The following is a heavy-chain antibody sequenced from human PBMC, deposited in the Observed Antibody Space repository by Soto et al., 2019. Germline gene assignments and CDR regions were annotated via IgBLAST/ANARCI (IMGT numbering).Heavy chain of an antibody. V-gene: IGHV4-30-4*01. CDR2: IYYTGST. J-gene: IGHJ4*02. D-gene: IGHD6-13*01. CDR1: GGSISTDDHY. CDR3: ASLRSRWNIDY. Sequence: SETLSLTCTVSGGSISTDDHYWSWIRQPPGKGLEWIGYIYYTGSTHYNPSLKSRLFTSLDTSKNQFSLQLTSVTAADTAVYYCASLRSRWNIDYWGQGTLVTVS.